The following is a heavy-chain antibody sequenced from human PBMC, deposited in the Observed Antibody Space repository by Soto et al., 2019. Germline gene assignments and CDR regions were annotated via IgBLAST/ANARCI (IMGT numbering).Heavy chain of an antibody. D-gene: IGHD5-12*01. J-gene: IGHJ5*02. CDR3: ARDSDNYNSGSNWFDP. CDR1: GYTFSSYG. CDR2: ISAYNGNT. Sequence: ASVKVSCKASGYTFSSYGISWVRQAPGQGLEWMGWISAYNGNTNYAQKFQGRVTMTTDTSTSTAYLEVRSLRSDDTAVYHCARDSDNYNSGSNWFDPWGQGNLVTVSS. V-gene: IGHV1-18*01.